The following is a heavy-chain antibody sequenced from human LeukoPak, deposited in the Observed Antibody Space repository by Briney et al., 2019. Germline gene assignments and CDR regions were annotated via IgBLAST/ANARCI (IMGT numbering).Heavy chain of an antibody. CDR2: IYTSGST. D-gene: IGHD3-10*01. Sequence: SETLSLTCTVSGGSISSYYWSWIRQPAGKGLEWIERIYTSGSTNYSPSLKSRVTMSVDTSRNQFSLKLSSVTAADTAVNYCARDGLWFGELQFDNWGQGTLVTVSS. CDR1: GGSISSYY. CDR3: ARDGLWFGELQFDN. J-gene: IGHJ4*02. V-gene: IGHV4-4*07.